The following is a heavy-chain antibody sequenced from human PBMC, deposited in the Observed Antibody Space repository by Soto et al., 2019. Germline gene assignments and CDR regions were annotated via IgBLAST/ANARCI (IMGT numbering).Heavy chain of an antibody. D-gene: IGHD1-26*01. V-gene: IGHV3-74*01. CDR1: GFVFNMYW. J-gene: IGHJ4*02. CDR3: VGWPRPSSVGTGAF. Sequence: EVQLVQSGGGLVQPGGSVRLSCAASGFVFNMYWMHRVRQAPGKGLEWVSRFSDDGSRIHYADSVKGRFSISRDNAQEILFLEMTALGDDDTAVYYWVGWPRPSSVGTGAFWGQGSPVTVSS. CDR2: FSDDGSRI.